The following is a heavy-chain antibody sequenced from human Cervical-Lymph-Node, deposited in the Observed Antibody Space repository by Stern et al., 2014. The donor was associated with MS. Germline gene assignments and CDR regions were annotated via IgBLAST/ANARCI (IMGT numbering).Heavy chain of an antibody. CDR1: GGTFSSSYA. J-gene: IGHJ5*01. Sequence: QVQLVQSGAEVKKPGSSVKVSCKASGGTFSSSYAVSWVRQAPGQGLEWMGRIIPIIGLANYAQKFQSRVTITADKSTSIVYMELSSLTSEDTAVYYCARGIVANRAAATLYNLFDSWGQGTRVTVSS. CDR3: ARGIVANRAAATLYNLFDS. V-gene: IGHV1-69*04. D-gene: IGHD2-15*01. CDR2: IIPIIGLA.